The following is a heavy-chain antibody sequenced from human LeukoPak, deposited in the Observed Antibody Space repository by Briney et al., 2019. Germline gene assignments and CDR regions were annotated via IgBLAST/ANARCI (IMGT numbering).Heavy chain of an antibody. J-gene: IGHJ3*02. CDR3: ARDLRYCSGGSCPRDAFDI. Sequence: SETLSLTCTVSGYSISSGYYWGWIRQPPGKGLEWIGSIYHSGSTYYNPSLKSRVTISVDTSKNQFSLKLSSVTAADTVVYYCARDLRYCSGGSCPRDAFDIWGQGTMVTVSS. CDR2: IYHSGST. V-gene: IGHV4-38-2*02. D-gene: IGHD2-15*01. CDR1: GYSISSGYY.